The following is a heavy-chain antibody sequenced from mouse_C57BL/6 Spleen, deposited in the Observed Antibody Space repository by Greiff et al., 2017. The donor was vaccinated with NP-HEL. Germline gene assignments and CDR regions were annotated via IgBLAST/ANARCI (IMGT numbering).Heavy chain of an antibody. J-gene: IGHJ4*01. V-gene: IGHV1-15*01. CDR2: IDPETGGT. CDR1: GYTFTDYE. CDR3: TGGAQAAMDY. Sequence: QVQLQQSGAELVRPGASVTLSCKASGYTFTDYEMHWVKQTPVHGLEWIGAIDPETGGTAYNQKFKGKAILTADKSSSTAYMELRSLTSEDSAVYYCTGGAQAAMDYWGQGTSVTVSS. D-gene: IGHD3-2*02.